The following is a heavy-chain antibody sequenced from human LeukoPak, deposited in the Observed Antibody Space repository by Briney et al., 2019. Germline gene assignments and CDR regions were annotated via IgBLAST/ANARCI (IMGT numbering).Heavy chain of an antibody. Sequence: PGGSLRLSCVVSGFTFTNYVVHWVRQAPGKGLEWVTLVSSDGGIKYYADSVKGRFSVSRDISKNTLYLQMNSLRVDDTAEYYCARDSETTPIHVLGYWGQGTLVTVSS. D-gene: IGHD2-15*01. CDR3: ARDSETTPIHVLGY. J-gene: IGHJ4*02. CDR2: VSSDGGIK. V-gene: IGHV3-30-3*01. CDR1: GFTFTNYV.